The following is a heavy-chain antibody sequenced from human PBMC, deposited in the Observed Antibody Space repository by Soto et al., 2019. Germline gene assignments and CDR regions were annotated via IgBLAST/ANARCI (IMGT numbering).Heavy chain of an antibody. D-gene: IGHD1-26*01. CDR1: GFTFSSYA. CDR2: ISGSGGST. J-gene: IGHJ6*02. V-gene: IGHV3-23*01. Sequence: PGESLKISCAASGFTFSSYAMSWVRQAPGKGLKWVTAISGSGGSTYYADSLKGRFTISRDNSKNTFFLQSHSLRAEDMAVYYCAKGGARDYGMDVWGQGTTVTVSS. CDR3: AKGGARDYGMDV.